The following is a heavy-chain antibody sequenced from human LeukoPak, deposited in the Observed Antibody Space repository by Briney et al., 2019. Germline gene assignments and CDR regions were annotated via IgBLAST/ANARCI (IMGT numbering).Heavy chain of an antibody. CDR1: GFTFSDYY. D-gene: IGHD3-9*01. CDR2: ISSSSSYI. J-gene: IGHJ4*02. Sequence: GGSLRLSCAASGFTFSDYYMSWIRQAPGKGLEWVSSISSSSSYIYYADSVKGRFTISRDNAKNSLYLQMNSLRAEDTAVYYCASLDILTGYDYWGQGTLVTVSS. CDR3: ASLDILTGYDY. V-gene: IGHV3-11*06.